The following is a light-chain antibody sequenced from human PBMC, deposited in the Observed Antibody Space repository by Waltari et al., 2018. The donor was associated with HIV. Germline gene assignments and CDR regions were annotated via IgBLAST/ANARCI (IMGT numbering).Light chain of an antibody. Sequence: DIVMTQTPLSLSVTPGQPASISCKSNQSLQHSNGKPYFYWDRQKSGQSPQRLIYEVSNRFSGVPDRVSGSGSGTDFTLKISRVEAEDVGVYYCLQSLQLPLTFGGGTKVEIK. J-gene: IGKJ4*01. V-gene: IGKV2D-29*01. CDR3: LQSLQLPLT. CDR1: QSLQHSNGKPY. CDR2: EVS.